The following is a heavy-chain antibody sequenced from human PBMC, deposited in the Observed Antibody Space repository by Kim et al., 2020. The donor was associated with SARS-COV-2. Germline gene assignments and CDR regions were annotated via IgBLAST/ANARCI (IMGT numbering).Heavy chain of an antibody. J-gene: IGHJ3*02. CDR1: GFTFSTYA. CDR3: ASLYXXYDLDGFDI. Sequence: GGSLRLSCAASGFTFSTYAMHWVRQAPGKGLEWVALISYGGISEHYADSVKGRFTXSXDNSKNTLXXQMNSLRPEDTAAYXCASLYXXYDLDGFDIWGQGXMVTVSS. D-gene: IGHD5-12*01. V-gene: IGHV3-30-3*01. CDR2: ISYGGISE.